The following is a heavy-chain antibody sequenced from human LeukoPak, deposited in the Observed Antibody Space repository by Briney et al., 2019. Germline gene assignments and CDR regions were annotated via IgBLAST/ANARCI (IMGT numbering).Heavy chain of an antibody. V-gene: IGHV4-59*01. Sequence: SETLSLTCTVSGGSISSYYWSWIRQPPGQGLEWIGYIYYSGSTNYNPSLKSRVTISVDTSKNQFSLKLSSVTAADTAVYYCARGGYYDILTGYYYYYYGMDVWGQGTTVTVSS. CDR3: ARGGYYDILTGYYYYYYGMDV. CDR1: GGSISSYY. J-gene: IGHJ6*02. CDR2: IYYSGST. D-gene: IGHD3-9*01.